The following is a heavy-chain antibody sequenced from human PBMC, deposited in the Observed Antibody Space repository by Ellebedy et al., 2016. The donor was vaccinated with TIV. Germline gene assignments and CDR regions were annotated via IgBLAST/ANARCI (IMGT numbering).Heavy chain of an antibody. J-gene: IGHJ2*01. V-gene: IGHV3-7*01. CDR2: IKQDGSEK. Sequence: GESLKISXAASGFTFSSYWMSWVRQAPGKGLEWVANIKQDGSEKYYVDSVKGRFTISRDNAKNTLYLQMNSLRAEDTAVYYCAREPLYRDVRPQGRYFDLWGRGTLVTVSS. D-gene: IGHD5-12*01. CDR1: GFTFSSYW. CDR3: AREPLYRDVRPQGRYFDL.